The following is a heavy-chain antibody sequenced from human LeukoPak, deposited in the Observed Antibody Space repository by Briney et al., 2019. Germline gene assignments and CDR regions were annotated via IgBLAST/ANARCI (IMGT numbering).Heavy chain of an antibody. D-gene: IGHD5-12*01. J-gene: IGHJ4*02. Sequence: GASVKLSCKASGYTFTSYGISWVRQAPGQGLEWMGWISGYNGNTNYAQKLQGRVTMTTDTSTSTAYMELRSLRSDDTAVYYCAREYSGYDRAHFDYWGQGTLVTVSS. CDR3: AREYSGYDRAHFDY. CDR1: GYTFTSYG. V-gene: IGHV1-18*01. CDR2: ISGYNGNT.